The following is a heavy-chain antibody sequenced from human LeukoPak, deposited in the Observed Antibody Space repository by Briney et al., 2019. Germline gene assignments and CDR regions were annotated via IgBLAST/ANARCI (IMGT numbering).Heavy chain of an antibody. V-gene: IGHV3-7*01. CDR3: ARDRSVVFDY. D-gene: IGHD3-3*01. Sequence: GGSLRLSCAASGFSFSSHWMSWVRQAPGKGLEWVANIKQDESEKYYVDSVKGRFTISRDNSKNTLYLQMNSLRAEDTAVYYCARDRSVVFDYWGQGTLVTVSS. CDR1: GFSFSSHW. J-gene: IGHJ4*02. CDR2: IKQDESEK.